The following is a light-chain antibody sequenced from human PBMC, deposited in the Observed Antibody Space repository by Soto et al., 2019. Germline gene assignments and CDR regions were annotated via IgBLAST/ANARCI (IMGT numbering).Light chain of an antibody. CDR3: QQRSNWPPEYT. J-gene: IGKJ2*01. Sequence: EIVLTQSPATLSLSPGERATLXCRASQSVSNYLAWYQQKPGQAPRLLIYDASNRATGIPARFSGSGSGTDFTLTINSLEPEDFAVYYCQQRSNWPPEYTFGQGTKLEIK. V-gene: IGKV3-11*01. CDR1: QSVSNY. CDR2: DAS.